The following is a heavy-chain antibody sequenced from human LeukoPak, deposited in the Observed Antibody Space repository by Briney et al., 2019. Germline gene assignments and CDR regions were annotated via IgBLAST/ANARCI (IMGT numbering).Heavy chain of an antibody. D-gene: IGHD3-9*01. CDR2: ISAYNGNT. J-gene: IGHJ4*02. V-gene: IGHV1-18*01. CDR3: VRDDRPLTGYLFDY. CDR1: GYTFTSYG. Sequence: GASVKVSCKASGYTFTSYGISWVRQAPGQGLEWMGWISAYNGNTNYAQKLQGRVTMTTDTSTSTAYMELRSLRSDDTAVYYCVRDDRPLTGYLFDYWGQGTLVTVSS.